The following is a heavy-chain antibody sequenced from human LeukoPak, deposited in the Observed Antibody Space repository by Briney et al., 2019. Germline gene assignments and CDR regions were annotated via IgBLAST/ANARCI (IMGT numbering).Heavy chain of an antibody. D-gene: IGHD5-18*01. V-gene: IGHV4-59*01. Sequence: PSETLSLTCTVSGGSISSYYWSWIRQPPGKGLEWIGYTHYTGSTSVNPSLKSRVTISVDTSKNQFSLKVSSVTAADTAVYYCARAGDTAMILFAFDIWGQGTKVTVSS. J-gene: IGHJ3*02. CDR3: ARAGDTAMILFAFDI. CDR1: GGSISSYY. CDR2: THYTGST.